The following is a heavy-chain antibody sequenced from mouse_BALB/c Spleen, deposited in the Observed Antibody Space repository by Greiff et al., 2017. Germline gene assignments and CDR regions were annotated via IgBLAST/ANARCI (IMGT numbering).Heavy chain of an antibody. J-gene: IGHJ3*01. V-gene: IGHV5-6-5*01. CDR3: ARHNYGTAWFAY. CDR2: ISSGGST. D-gene: IGHD1-1*01. Sequence: EVKLVESGGGLVKPGGSLKLSCAASGFTFSSYAMSWVRQTPEKRLEWVASISSGGSTYYPDSVKGRFTISRDNARNILYLQMSSLRSEDTAMYYCARHNYGTAWFAYWGQGTLVTVSA. CDR1: GFTFSSYA.